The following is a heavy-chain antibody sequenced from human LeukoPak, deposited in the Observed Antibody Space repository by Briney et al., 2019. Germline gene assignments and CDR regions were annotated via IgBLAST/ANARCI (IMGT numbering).Heavy chain of an antibody. V-gene: IGHV1-69*13. J-gene: IGHJ4*02. CDR2: IIPVFGTA. CDR1: GGTFSSYA. Sequence: SVKVSCKASGGTFSSYAISWVRQAPGQGLEWMGGIIPVFGTANYAQKFQGRVTITADESTSTAYMELSSLRSEDTAVYYCARELNYSDSSGYYLEPFDYWGQRTLVTVSS. CDR3: ARELNYSDSSGYYLEPFDY. D-gene: IGHD3-22*01.